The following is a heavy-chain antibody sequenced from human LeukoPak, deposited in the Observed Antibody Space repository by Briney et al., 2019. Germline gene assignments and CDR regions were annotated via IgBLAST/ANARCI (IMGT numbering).Heavy chain of an antibody. D-gene: IGHD3-9*01. CDR1: GFTFSSYW. V-gene: IGHV3-7*01. CDR3: ARERGILTGYFDY. J-gene: IGHJ4*02. CDR2: IKQDGSEK. Sequence: GSLRLSCAASGFTFSSYWMSWVRQAPGKGLEWVANIKQDGSEKYYVDSVKGRFTISRDNAKNSLYLQMNSLRAEDTAVYYCARERGILTGYFDYWGQGTLVTVSS.